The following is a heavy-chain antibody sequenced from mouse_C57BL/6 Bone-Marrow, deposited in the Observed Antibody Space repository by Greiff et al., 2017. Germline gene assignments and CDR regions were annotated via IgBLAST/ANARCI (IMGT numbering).Heavy chain of an antibody. V-gene: IGHV1-53*01. Sequence: QVQLQQPGTELVKPGASVKLSCKASGYTFTSYWMHWVKQRPGQGLEWIGNINPINCGTNYNEKFKSKATLTVDKSSSKAYMQRSSLSSEDSAVYYCARSRGYYGNYVSNWGQGTTLPVSS. CDR1: GYTFTSYW. CDR2: INPINCGT. J-gene: IGHJ2*01. CDR3: ARSRGYYGNYVSN. D-gene: IGHD2-1*01.